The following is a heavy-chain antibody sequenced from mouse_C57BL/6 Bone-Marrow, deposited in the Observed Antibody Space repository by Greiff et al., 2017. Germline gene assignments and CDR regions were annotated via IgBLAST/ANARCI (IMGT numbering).Heavy chain of an antibody. V-gene: IGHV5-6*01. D-gene: IGHD4-1*01. Sequence: EVQGVESGGDLVKPGGSLKLSCAASGFTFSSYGMSWVRQTPDKRLEWVATISSGGSYTYYQDSVKGGFTISSNNAKNTLYLQLSSLKSEYTAMYYCARPFNWDVYFDYWGQGTTLTVSS. CDR3: ARPFNWDVYFDY. J-gene: IGHJ2*01. CDR1: GFTFSSYG. CDR2: ISSGGSYT.